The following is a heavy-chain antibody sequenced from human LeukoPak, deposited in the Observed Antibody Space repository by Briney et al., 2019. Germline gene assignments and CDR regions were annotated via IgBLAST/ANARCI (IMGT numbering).Heavy chain of an antibody. J-gene: IGHJ4*02. Sequence: GSLRLSCAASGFTFSSYAMSWVRQAPGKGLERIGRIYTSGSTNYNPSLKSRVTMSVDTSKNQFSLELSSVTAADTAVYYCARGGGGQWLVLGGFDYWGQGTLVTVSS. D-gene: IGHD6-19*01. CDR2: IYTSGST. V-gene: IGHV4-59*10. CDR1: GFTFSSYA. CDR3: ARGGGGQWLVLGGFDY.